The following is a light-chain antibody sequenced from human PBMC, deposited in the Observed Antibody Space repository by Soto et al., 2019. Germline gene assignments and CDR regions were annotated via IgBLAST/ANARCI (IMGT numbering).Light chain of an antibody. Sequence: SVLTQPRSVSGSPGQSVTISCTGTSNDVGGYNFVSWYQHHPGKAPTLMIYDVAKRPSGVPDRFSGSKSGNTASLTISGLQADDEADYYCCSYAGGNTYVFGTGTKVTVL. CDR2: DVA. V-gene: IGLV2-11*01. CDR3: CSYAGGNTYV. J-gene: IGLJ1*01. CDR1: SNDVGGYNF.